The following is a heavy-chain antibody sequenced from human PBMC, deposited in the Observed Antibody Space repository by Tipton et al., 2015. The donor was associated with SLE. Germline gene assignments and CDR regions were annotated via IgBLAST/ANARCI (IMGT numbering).Heavy chain of an antibody. Sequence: TLSLTCTVSGDAIGIYYWSWIRQPPGKGLEWIGHVHYSGRTKYNPSLLSRVTISLDKSQNQFSLKLRSVTAADTAVYYCARGVRYYGSQTYPYYYFYMDVWGKGTTVTVSS. D-gene: IGHD3-10*01. CDR1: GDAIGIYY. CDR3: ARGVRYYGSQTYPYYYFYMDV. V-gene: IGHV4-59*12. J-gene: IGHJ6*03. CDR2: VHYSGRT.